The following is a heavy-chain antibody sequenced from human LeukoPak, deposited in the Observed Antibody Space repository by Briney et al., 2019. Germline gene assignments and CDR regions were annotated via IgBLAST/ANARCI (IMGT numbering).Heavy chain of an antibody. V-gene: IGHV4-59*01. CDR2: IDYAGRT. D-gene: IGHD3-10*01. CDR3: ARHDHTDLWYYYFDP. J-gene: IGHJ5*02. CDR1: GGSISRDY. Sequence: SETLSLTCTVSGGSISRDYWSWIRQPPGKGLEWIGYIDYAGRTTYNPSLKSRVTISVDTSKNQFSLRLSSVTAADTAVYYCARHDHTDLWYYYFDPWGQGALVTVSS.